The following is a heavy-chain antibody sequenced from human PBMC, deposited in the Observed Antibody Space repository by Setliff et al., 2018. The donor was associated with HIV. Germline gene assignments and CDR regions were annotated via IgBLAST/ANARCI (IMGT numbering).Heavy chain of an antibody. D-gene: IGHD6-19*01. CDR1: GYTFTSYA. J-gene: IGHJ4*02. CDR3: ARTPLISGWYKSGHYFDY. V-gene: IGHV7-4-1*02. CDR2: INTNTGNP. Sequence: ASVKVSCKASGYTFTSYAMNWVRQAPGQGLEWMGWINTNTGNPTYAQGFTGRFVFSLGTSVSTAYLQISSLKAEDTAVYYCARTPLISGWYKSGHYFDYWGQGTLVTVSS.